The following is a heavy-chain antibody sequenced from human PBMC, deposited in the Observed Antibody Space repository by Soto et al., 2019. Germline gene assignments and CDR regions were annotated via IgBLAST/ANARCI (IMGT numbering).Heavy chain of an antibody. V-gene: IGHV5-51*01. CDR1: GYSFTSYW. D-gene: IGHD3-3*01. CDR3: ARLGKDVLRFLEWLSHPDY. J-gene: IGHJ4*02. CDR2: IYPGDSDT. Sequence: PGESLKISCKGSGYSFTSYWIGWVRQMPGKGLEWMGIIYPGDSDTRYSPSFQGQVTISADKSISTAYLQWSSLKASDTAMYYCARLGKDVLRFLEWLSHPDYWGQGTLVTVSS.